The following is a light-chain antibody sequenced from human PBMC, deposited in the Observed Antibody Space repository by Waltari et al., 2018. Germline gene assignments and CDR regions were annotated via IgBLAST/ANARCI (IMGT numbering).Light chain of an antibody. CDR2: KVS. J-gene: IGKJ2*01. CDR3: MQATHWPYT. CDR1: QSLVFSDGNTY. V-gene: IGKV2-30*01. Sequence: DVVLTQSPLSLPVTLGQPASISCRSSQSLVFSDGNTYLNWFQQRPGQSPRRLIFKVSDRDSVVPDRFSGSGSGPDFTLKISRVEAEDVGVYNCMQATHWPYTFGQGTKLEIK.